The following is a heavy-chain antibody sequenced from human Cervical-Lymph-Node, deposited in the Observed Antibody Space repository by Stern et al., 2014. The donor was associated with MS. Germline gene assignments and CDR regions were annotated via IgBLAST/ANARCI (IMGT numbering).Heavy chain of an antibody. CDR1: QITFDDYG. J-gene: IGHJ5*01. D-gene: IGHD6-13*01. V-gene: IGHV3-9*01. Sequence: EVQLLESGGGLVQPGRSLRLSCSASQITFDDYGFHWVRQVPGKGLEWVAGIGWNSATQGLADSVKGRFTISRGNARDSLYLQMNNLTPDGTALYYCAKSYSSSWSGWIDSWGQGILVTVSS. CDR2: IGWNSATQ. CDR3: AKSYSSSWSGWIDS.